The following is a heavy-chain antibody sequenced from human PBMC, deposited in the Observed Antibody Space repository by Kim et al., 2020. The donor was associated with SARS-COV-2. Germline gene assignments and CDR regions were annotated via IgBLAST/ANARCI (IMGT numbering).Heavy chain of an antibody. CDR1: GFTFSSYG. CDR3: ARKEDYYDSSGYTGVDY. V-gene: IGHV3-33*01. D-gene: IGHD3-22*01. J-gene: IGHJ4*02. Sequence: GGSLRLSCAASGFTFSSYGMHWVRQAPGKGLEWVAVIWYDGSNKYYADSVKGRFTISRDNSKNTLYLQMNSLRAEDTAVYYCARKEDYYDSSGYTGVDYWGQGTLVTVSS. CDR2: IWYDGSNK.